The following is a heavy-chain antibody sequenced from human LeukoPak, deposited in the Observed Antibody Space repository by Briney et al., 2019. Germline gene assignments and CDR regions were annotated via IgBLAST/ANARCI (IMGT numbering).Heavy chain of an antibody. V-gene: IGHV4-59*01. Sequence: PSETLSLTCTVSGGSISSYYWSWIRQPPGKGLEWIGYIYYSGSTNYNPSLKSRVTISVDTSKNQFSLKLSSVTAADTAVYYCARRIGELSHNWFDPWGQGTLVTVSS. CDR1: GGSISSYY. J-gene: IGHJ5*02. CDR3: ARRIGELSHNWFDP. D-gene: IGHD3-10*01. CDR2: IYYSGST.